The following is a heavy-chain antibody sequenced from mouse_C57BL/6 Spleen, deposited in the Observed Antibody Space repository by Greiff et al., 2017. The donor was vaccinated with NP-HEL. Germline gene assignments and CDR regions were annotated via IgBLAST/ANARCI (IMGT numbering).Heavy chain of an antibody. CDR3: AREGYYGSLYYDAMDY. CDR2: IYPGDGDT. Sequence: QVQLQQSGPELVKPGASVKISCKASGYAFRSSWLTWVKQRPGKGLEWIGRIYPGDGDTHYNGKFKGKATLTADKSSSQAYMQLSRLASEYSAVYFCAREGYYGSLYYDAMDYWGQGTSVTVSS. D-gene: IGHD1-1*01. V-gene: IGHV1-82*01. J-gene: IGHJ4*01. CDR1: GYAFRSSW.